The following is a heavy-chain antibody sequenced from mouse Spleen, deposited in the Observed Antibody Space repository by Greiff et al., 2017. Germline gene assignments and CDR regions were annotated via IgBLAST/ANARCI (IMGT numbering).Heavy chain of an antibody. V-gene: IGHV5-17*01. D-gene: IGHD2-14*01. CDR1: GFTFSDYG. Sequence: EVKLMESGGGLVKPGGSLKLSCAASGFTFSDYGMHWVRQAPEKGLEWVAYISSGSSTIYYADTVKGRFTISRDNAKNTLFLQMTSLRSEDTAMYYCARRYEVRREFGYYYAMDYWGQGTSVTVSS. CDR2: ISSGSSTI. CDR3: ARRYEVRREFGYYYAMDY. J-gene: IGHJ4*01.